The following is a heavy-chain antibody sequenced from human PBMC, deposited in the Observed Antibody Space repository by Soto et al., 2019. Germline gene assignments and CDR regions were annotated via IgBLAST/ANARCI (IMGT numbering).Heavy chain of an antibody. V-gene: IGHV3-11*01. J-gene: IGHJ6*03. CDR3: ANLAKNYYHYMDV. Sequence: GGSLRLSCAASVFSFSDYYMSWIRQAPGKGLEGVSLISTSGSSTDYADSVKGRFTISRDNAKNSPSLQMNSLRAEDTAVYYCANLAKNYYHYMDVWGKGTTVTVSS. CDR1: VFSFSDYY. CDR2: ISTSGSST. D-gene: IGHD1-26*01.